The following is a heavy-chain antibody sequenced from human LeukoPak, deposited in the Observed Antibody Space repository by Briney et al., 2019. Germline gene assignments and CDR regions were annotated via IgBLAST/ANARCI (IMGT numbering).Heavy chain of an antibody. CDR3: ARAYSNYGYYYYYYMDV. D-gene: IGHD4-11*01. V-gene: IGHV3-9*01. CDR2: VRWNSTNI. J-gene: IGHJ6*03. Sequence: PGRSLRLSCAASGFTFDDYAMHWVRQAPGKGLEWVSGVRWNSTNIGYADSVKGRFTISRDNAKNSLYLQMNSLRAEDTAVYYCARAYSNYGYYYYYYMDVWGKGTTVTVSS. CDR1: GFTFDDYA.